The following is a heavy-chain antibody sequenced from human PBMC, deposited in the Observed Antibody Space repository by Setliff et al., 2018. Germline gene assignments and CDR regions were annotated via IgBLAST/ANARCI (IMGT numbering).Heavy chain of an antibody. V-gene: IGHV1-46*01. CDR3: ARDAYYHDNSAYYYFDY. D-gene: IGHD3-22*01. J-gene: IGHJ4*02. CDR1: GYTFASYY. CDR2: IIPSGGAT. Sequence: GASVKVSCKASGYTFASYYLHWVRQAPGQDLEWMGFIIPSGGATSYAQKFQGRVTMTRDTSTNTLYMELSSLRSEDAAVYYCARDAYYHDNSAYYYFDYWGQGTLVTVSS.